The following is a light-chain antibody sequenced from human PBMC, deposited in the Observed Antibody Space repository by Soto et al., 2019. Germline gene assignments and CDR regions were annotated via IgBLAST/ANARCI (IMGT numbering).Light chain of an antibody. CDR3: QHRSNWPQLN. CDR1: QSVSSN. CDR2: GAS. Sequence: EIVMTQSPATLSVSPGERATLSCRASQSVSSNLAWYQQKPGQAPRLLIYGASTRATGIPARLSGSGSGKELTLPITSLKSEYFATYYCQHRSNWPQLNFGGGTTVDIK. J-gene: IGKJ4*01. V-gene: IGKV3-15*01.